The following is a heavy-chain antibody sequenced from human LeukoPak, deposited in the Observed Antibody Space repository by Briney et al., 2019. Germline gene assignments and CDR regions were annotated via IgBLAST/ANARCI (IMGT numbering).Heavy chain of an antibody. V-gene: IGHV3-20*01. Sequence: GGSLRLSCAASGFTFDDYGMSWVRQAPGKGLEWVSGINWNGGSTGYADSVKGRFTISRDNAKNSLYLQMNSLRAEDTALYHCARVIYSSSWYFPFDIWGQGTMVTVSS. D-gene: IGHD6-13*01. J-gene: IGHJ3*02. CDR2: INWNGGST. CDR1: GFTFDDYG. CDR3: ARVIYSSSWYFPFDI.